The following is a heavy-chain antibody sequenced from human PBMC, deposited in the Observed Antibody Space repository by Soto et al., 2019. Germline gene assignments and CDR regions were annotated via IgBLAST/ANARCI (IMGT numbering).Heavy chain of an antibody. CDR1: GGSISSGGCL. V-gene: IGHV4-61*08. D-gene: IGHD2-21*01. CDR2: IYYSGST. CDR3: ARRWGGTFDY. J-gene: IGHJ4*02. Sequence: SETLSLTCAVAGGSISSGGCLWIWIRQPPGKGLEWIGYIYYSGSTNYNPSLKSRVTISVDTSKNQFSLKLSSVTAADTAVYYCARRWGGTFDYWGQGTLVTV.